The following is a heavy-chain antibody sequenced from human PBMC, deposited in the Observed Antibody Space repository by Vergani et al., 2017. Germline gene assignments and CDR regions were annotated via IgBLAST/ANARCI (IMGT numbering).Heavy chain of an antibody. D-gene: IGHD3-22*01. CDR3: ATSFTYYYDSSGYRPGLDV. CDR2: FDPEDGET. J-gene: IGHJ6*02. CDR1: GYTLTELS. Sequence: QVQLVQSGAEVKKPGASVKVSCKVSGYTLTELSMHWVRQAPGKGLEWMGGFDPEDGETIYEQKCQGRVTMTEDTSTETAYMERSSLRSEDTAVYYCATSFTYYYDSSGYRPGLDVWGQGTTVTVSS. V-gene: IGHV1-24*01.